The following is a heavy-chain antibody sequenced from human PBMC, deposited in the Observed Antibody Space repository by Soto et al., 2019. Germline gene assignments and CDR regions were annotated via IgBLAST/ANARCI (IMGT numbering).Heavy chain of an antibody. CDR3: ARDPMRYPTYLVY. J-gene: IGHJ4*02. D-gene: IGHD1-1*01. Sequence: QVQLQEAGPGLVKPSETLSLTCTVSGGSISSGGYYWSWIRQHPGKGLEWIGYIYHSGNTYYNPSLKSRVTISVDTSKNQFSLKLSSVTAADTAVYYCARDPMRYPTYLVYWGQGNLVTVSS. CDR1: GGSISSGGYY. V-gene: IGHV4-31*03. CDR2: IYHSGNT.